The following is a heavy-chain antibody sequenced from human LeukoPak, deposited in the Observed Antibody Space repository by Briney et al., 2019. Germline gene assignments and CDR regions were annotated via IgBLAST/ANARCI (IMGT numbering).Heavy chain of an antibody. Sequence: GGSLRLSCAASGLTFSSYWMSWVRQAPGKGLEWVANIKQDGSEKYYVDSVKGRFTISRDNAKNSLYLQMNSLRAEDTAVYYCARVPLSNTMIVVVTPRIDAFDIWGQGTMVTVSS. D-gene: IGHD3-22*01. CDR1: GLTFSSYW. J-gene: IGHJ3*02. CDR3: ARVPLSNTMIVVVTPRIDAFDI. V-gene: IGHV3-7*01. CDR2: IKQDGSEK.